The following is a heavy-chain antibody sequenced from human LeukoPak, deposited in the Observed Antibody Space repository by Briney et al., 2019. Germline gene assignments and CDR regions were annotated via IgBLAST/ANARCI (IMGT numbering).Heavy chain of an antibody. CDR2: IYYTGST. Sequence: SETLSLTCTVSGDSVSNGNYYWSWLRQPPGEALEWIGYIYYTGSTYYNPSLEGRVTISVDTSRNHFSVKLSSVTAADTAVYYCARSQNYYGSGDYWSQGTLVTVSS. J-gene: IGHJ4*02. CDR3: ARSQNYYGSGDY. D-gene: IGHD3-10*01. CDR1: GDSVSNGNYY. V-gene: IGHV4-61*03.